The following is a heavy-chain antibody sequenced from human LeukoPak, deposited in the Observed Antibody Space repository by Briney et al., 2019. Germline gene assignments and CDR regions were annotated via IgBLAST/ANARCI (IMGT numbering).Heavy chain of an antibody. Sequence: SETLSLTCTVSGYSISSGFYWGWIRQPPGKGLEWIGSIFHSGSTYYNPSLKSRVTISVDTSKNQFSLKLSSVTAADTAVYYCARDHYYDSSGSMLDAFDIWGQGTMVTVSS. CDR3: ARDHYYDSSGSMLDAFDI. D-gene: IGHD3-22*01. CDR1: GYSISSGFY. CDR2: IFHSGST. V-gene: IGHV4-38-2*02. J-gene: IGHJ3*02.